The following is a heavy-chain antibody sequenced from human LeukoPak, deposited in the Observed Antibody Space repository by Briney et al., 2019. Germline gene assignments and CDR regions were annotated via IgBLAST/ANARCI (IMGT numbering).Heavy chain of an antibody. V-gene: IGHV3-30*18. CDR3: AKVSDSSGWYSNY. Sequence: GRSLRLSCAASGFTFSSYGMHWVSQAPGKGMEWVAVISYDGSNKYYADSVKGRFTISRDNSKNTLYLQMNSLRAEDTAVYYCAKVSDSSGWYSNYWGQGTLVTVSS. CDR2: ISYDGSNK. D-gene: IGHD6-19*01. CDR1: GFTFSSYG. J-gene: IGHJ4*02.